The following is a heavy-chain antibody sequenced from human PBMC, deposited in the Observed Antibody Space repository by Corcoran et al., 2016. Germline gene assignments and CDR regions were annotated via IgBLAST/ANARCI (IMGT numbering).Heavy chain of an antibody. CDR1: GLTFGSYW. D-gene: IGHD7-27*01. Sequence: EVPLVESGGGLVQPGGSLRLSCAASGLTFGSYWMHWVRQPPGKGLVWVSRINSDESMTSYADSVKGRFTISRDNAKNTLYLQMNSLRAEDTAVYYCVRGSWGGFDYWGQGTLVTVSS. CDR3: VRGSWGGFDY. J-gene: IGHJ4*02. V-gene: IGHV3-74*01. CDR2: INSDESMT.